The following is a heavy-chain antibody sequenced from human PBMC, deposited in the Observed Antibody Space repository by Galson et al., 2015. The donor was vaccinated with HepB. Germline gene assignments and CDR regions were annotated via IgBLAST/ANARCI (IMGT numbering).Heavy chain of an antibody. V-gene: IGHV3-9*01. J-gene: IGHJ4*02. CDR2: INWNSDSL. CDR1: GFPFGAYA. Sequence: SLRLSCAVSGFPFGAYAMHWVRQAPGKGLEWVSSINWNSDSLDYADSVKGRFTISRDDAKNFLYLQMNSLRAEDTAVYYCAADYGDYGFEDYWGQGTLVTVSS. CDR3: AADYGDYGFEDY. D-gene: IGHD4-17*01.